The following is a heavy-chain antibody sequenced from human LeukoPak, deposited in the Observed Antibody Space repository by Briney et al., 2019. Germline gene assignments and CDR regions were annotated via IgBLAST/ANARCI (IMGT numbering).Heavy chain of an antibody. Sequence: ASVKVSCKASGYTFTAYYMLWVRQAPGQGLEWMGWINPKSGGTNFAQKFQGRVTMTRDTSITTAYMELSRLTSDDTAVYYCARSLGDYVDYWGQETLVTVSS. D-gene: IGHD3-16*01. CDR1: GYTFTAYY. CDR3: ARSLGDYVDY. J-gene: IGHJ4*02. V-gene: IGHV1-2*02. CDR2: INPKSGGT.